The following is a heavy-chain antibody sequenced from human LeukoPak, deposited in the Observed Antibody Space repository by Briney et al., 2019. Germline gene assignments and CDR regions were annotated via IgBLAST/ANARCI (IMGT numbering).Heavy chain of an antibody. V-gene: IGHV3-11*04. D-gene: IGHD3-22*01. J-gene: IGHJ4*02. Sequence: GGSLRLSCAVSGFTFSDYYMSWIRQAPGKGLERLSYISSSGSTKNYADSVKGRFTISRDNAKNSLYLQMNSLRAEDTAVYYCARDLYRIVVVPHYFDYWGQGTLVTVSS. CDR1: GFTFSDYY. CDR3: ARDLYRIVVVPHYFDY. CDR2: ISSSGSTK.